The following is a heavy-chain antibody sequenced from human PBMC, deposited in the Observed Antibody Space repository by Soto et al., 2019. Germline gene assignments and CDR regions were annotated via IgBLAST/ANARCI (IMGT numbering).Heavy chain of an antibody. CDR2: IWYDGSNK. J-gene: IGHJ5*02. D-gene: IGHD2-2*01. CDR1: GFTFSSYG. Sequence: GGSLRLSCAASGFTFSSYGMHWVRQAPGKGLEWVAVIWYDGSNKYYADSVKGRFTISRDNSKNTLYLQMNSQRAEDTAVYYCARDKYQLLLVNWFDPWGQGTLVTVSS. V-gene: IGHV3-33*01. CDR3: ARDKYQLLLVNWFDP.